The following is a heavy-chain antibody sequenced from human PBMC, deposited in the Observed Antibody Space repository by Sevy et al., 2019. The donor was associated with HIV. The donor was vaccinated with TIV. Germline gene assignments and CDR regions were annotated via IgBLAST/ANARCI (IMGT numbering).Heavy chain of an antibody. CDR2: IQYDGSNK. CDR3: VKEGGGEGGDH. J-gene: IGHJ4*02. CDR1: GFSYSSYG. V-gene: IGHV3-30*02. D-gene: IGHD2-21*01. Sequence: GGSLRLSCAASGFSYSSYGMHWVRQAPGKGLEWVAYIQYDGSNKDYEDSGKGRSTISRDNSKSTQDLQMNSLRVEDTAVYYCVKEGGGEGGDHWGQGTLVTVSS.